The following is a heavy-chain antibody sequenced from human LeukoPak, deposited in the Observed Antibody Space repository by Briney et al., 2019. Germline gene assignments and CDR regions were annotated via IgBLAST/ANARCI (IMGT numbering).Heavy chain of an antibody. Sequence: ASVKVSCKASGYTFTTYFIYWVRQAPGQGLEWMGIINPSDGSTSYAQKFQGRVTMTRDTSTNTVYMDLRSLRSDDTAVYYCAREAVAVAGRPFDYWGQGTLVTVSS. CDR2: INPSDGST. J-gene: IGHJ4*02. CDR3: AREAVAVAGRPFDY. V-gene: IGHV1-46*01. CDR1: GYTFTTYF. D-gene: IGHD6-19*01.